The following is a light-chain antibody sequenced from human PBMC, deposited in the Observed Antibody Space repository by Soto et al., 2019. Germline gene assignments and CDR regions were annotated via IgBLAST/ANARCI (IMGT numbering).Light chain of an antibody. V-gene: IGKV3-20*01. Sequence: EIVLTQSPGTLSLSPGERATLSCRASQSVSSSNLAWYQQKPGQAPRLLMFGASSRATGIPDRFSGSGSGTDFTLTISRLEPEDVAVYYCQQYGFSRTFGQGTKADI. CDR3: QQYGFSRT. CDR1: QSVSSSN. CDR2: GAS. J-gene: IGKJ1*01.